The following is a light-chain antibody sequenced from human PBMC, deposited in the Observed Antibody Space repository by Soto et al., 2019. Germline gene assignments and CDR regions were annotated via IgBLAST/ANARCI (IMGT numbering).Light chain of an antibody. CDR1: NSNIGTNS. CDR2: SNN. V-gene: IGLV1-44*01. CDR3: AAWDGSLNGWV. Sequence: QSVLTQPPSASGTPGQRVTISCSGSNSNIGTNSMNWYQQLPGTAPKLLIHSNNQRPSGVPDRFSGSKSGTSASLAISGLQSEDEADYYCAAWDGSLNGWVFGGWTKLTVL. J-gene: IGLJ3*02.